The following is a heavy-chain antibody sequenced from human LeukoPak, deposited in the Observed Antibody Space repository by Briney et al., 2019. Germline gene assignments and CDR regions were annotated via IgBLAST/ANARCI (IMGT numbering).Heavy chain of an antibody. CDR1: GGSISGTSYY. J-gene: IGHJ5*02. V-gene: IGHV4-39*07. CDR3: ARVQSRLSWFDP. CDR2: IYYSGNT. Sequence: PSETLSLTCTVSGGSISGTSYYWGWIRQPPGKGLEWIRSIYYSGNTYYNPSVKSRFTISEDTSKNQFSLKLSSVAAADTAVYYCARVQSRLSWFDPWGQGTLVTDSS.